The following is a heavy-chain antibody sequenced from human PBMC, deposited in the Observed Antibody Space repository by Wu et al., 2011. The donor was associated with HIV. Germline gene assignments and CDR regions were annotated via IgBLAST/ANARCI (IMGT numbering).Heavy chain of an antibody. CDR2: TSAYNGDT. CDR3: AHGSGSWYYFDY. V-gene: IGHV1-18*01. CDR1: GYTFTSFG. J-gene: IGHJ4*02. D-gene: IGHD3-10*01. Sequence: QVQLVQSGAEVKKPGASVKVSCKASGYTFTSFGVSWVRQAPGQGLEWMGWTSAYNGDTKYAQKLQGRVTMTTDTSTSTAYMELRSLRFDDTAVYYCAHGSGSWYYFDYWGQGTLVTVSS.